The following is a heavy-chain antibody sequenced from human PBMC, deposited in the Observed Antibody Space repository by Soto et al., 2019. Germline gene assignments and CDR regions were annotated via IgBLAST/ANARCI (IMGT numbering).Heavy chain of an antibody. Sequence: SETLSLTCTVSGGSISSSSYYWGWIRQPPGKGLEWIGSIYYSGSTYYNPSLKSRVTISVDTSKNQFSLKLSSVTAADTAVYYCARHWSPQYSGYDKNNWFDPWGQGTLVTVSS. CDR2: IYYSGST. J-gene: IGHJ5*02. CDR1: GGSISSSSYY. V-gene: IGHV4-39*01. CDR3: ARHWSPQYSGYDKNNWFDP. D-gene: IGHD5-12*01.